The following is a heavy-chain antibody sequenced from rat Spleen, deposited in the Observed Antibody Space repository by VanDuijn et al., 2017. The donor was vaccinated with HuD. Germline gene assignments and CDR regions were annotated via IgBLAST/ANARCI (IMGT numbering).Heavy chain of an antibody. CDR2: ITNASGGRT. Sequence: EVQLMESNGGLVQPGRSLKLSCAASGFTVSDYYMAWVRQAPTAGLEWVATITNASGGRTYYRDSVKGRFTISRDNAKTTLYLQMDSLRSEDTATYYCTRDSDIPTYFFDYWGQGVMVTVSS. CDR3: TRDSDIPTYFFDY. V-gene: IGHV5-20*01. D-gene: IGHD2-1*01. J-gene: IGHJ2*01. CDR1: GFTVSDYY.